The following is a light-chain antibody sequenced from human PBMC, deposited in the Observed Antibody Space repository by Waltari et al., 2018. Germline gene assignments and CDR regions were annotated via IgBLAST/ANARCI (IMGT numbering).Light chain of an antibody. CDR2: WAS. CDR3: QQYYTPPFT. CDR1: QSVLYASVNKNH. Sequence: DIVMPQSPDSLAVSLGERATLNCKSSQSVLYASVNKNHLAWYQQKPGQPPKLLIFWASTRESGVPDRFSGSGSGADFTLTISSLQAEDVAVYYCQQYYTPPFTFGPGTKVEIK. J-gene: IGKJ3*01. V-gene: IGKV4-1*01.